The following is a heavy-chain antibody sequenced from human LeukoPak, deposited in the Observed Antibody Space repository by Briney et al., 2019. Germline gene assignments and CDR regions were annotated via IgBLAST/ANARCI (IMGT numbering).Heavy chain of an antibody. V-gene: IGHV3-49*04. CDR1: GINVGDYV. J-gene: IGHJ4*02. CDR3: IANYYDSSGYPIAYYFDY. Sequence: GGSLRLSCTASGINVGDYVMCWVRQAPGKGLGWVGFIRGKAYGETTEYAASEKGRFTISRDDSKSMAYLQMNSLKTEDTAVYYCIANYYDSSGYPIAYYFDYWGQGTLVTVSS. CDR2: IRGKAYGETT. D-gene: IGHD3-22*01.